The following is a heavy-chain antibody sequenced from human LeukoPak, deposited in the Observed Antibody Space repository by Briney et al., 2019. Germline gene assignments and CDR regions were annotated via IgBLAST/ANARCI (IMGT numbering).Heavy chain of an antibody. CDR1: GFTFDDYA. CDR3: AKGRDIVATTSFDY. J-gene: IGHJ4*02. CDR2: ISWNSGSI. V-gene: IGHV3-9*01. D-gene: IGHD5-12*01. Sequence: GGSLRLSCAASGFTFDDYATHWVRQAPGKGLEWVSGISWNSGSIGYADSVKGRFTISRDNAKNSLYLQMNSLRAEDTALYYCAKGRDIVATTSFDYWGQGTLVTVSS.